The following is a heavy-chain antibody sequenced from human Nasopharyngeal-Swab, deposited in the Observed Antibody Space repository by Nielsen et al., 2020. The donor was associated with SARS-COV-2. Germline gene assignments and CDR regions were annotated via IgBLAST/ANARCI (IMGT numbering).Heavy chain of an antibody. CDR1: GYTFTGYY. CDR2: IIPILGIP. CDR3: ASPVEMSTT. D-gene: IGHD5-24*01. J-gene: IGHJ5*02. V-gene: IGHV1-69*02. Sequence: SVKVSCKASGYTFTGYYIHWVRQAPGQGLEWMGRIIPILGIPNYAQKFQGRLTITADTSTTTAYMELSSLRSEDTAVYYCASPVEMSTTWGQGTLVTVSS.